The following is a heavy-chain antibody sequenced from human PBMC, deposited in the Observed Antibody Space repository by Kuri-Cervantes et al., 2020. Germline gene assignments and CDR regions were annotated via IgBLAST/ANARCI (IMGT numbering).Heavy chain of an antibody. CDR2: IKQDGSEK. J-gene: IGHJ4*02. D-gene: IGHD2-21*02. CDR3: AKTEGFDY. CDR1: KFTFSSYW. V-gene: IGHV3-7*03. Sequence: GESLKISCAASKFTFSSYWMSWVRQAPGKGLEWVANIKQDGSEKYYVDSVKGRFTISRDNSKNTLYLQMNSLRAEDTAVYYCAKTEGFDYWGQGTLVTVSS.